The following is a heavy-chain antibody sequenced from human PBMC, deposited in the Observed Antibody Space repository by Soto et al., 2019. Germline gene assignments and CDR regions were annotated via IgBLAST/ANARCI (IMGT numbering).Heavy chain of an antibody. Sequence: QFQLVQSGAEVQQPGASVKVSCKASGYTFISYAISWVRQVPGQGLEWLGRVSPYSGSTDYAQNFQRRVTMTTDTSANSAYMDLRNLGSEDTAVYFCARDFLPRTPWGSATVQLSYYGMAVWGQGTTVTVSS. J-gene: IGHJ6*02. D-gene: IGHD3-16*01. V-gene: IGHV1-18*01. CDR1: GYTFISYA. CDR3: ARDFLPRTPWGSATVQLSYYGMAV. CDR2: VSPYSGST.